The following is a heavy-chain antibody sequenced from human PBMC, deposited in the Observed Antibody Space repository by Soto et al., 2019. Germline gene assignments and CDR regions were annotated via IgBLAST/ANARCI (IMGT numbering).Heavy chain of an antibody. CDR3: ASLYCSSTSCSAQYYGMDV. CDR2: IDPSDSYT. Sequence: PGESLKSSCKGSGYSFTSYWISWVRQMPGKGLEWMGRIDPSDSYTNYSPSFQGHVTISADKSISTAYLQWSSLKASDTAMYYCASLYCSSTSCSAQYYGMDVWGQGTTVTVYS. CDR1: GYSFTSYW. D-gene: IGHD2-2*01. J-gene: IGHJ6*02. V-gene: IGHV5-10-1*01.